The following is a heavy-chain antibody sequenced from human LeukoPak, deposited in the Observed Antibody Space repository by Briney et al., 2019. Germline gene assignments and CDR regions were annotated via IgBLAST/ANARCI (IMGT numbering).Heavy chain of an antibody. V-gene: IGHV1-2*02. J-gene: IGHJ4*02. CDR3: ARDGYCSSTSCYRHEYADY. D-gene: IGHD2-2*03. Sequence: ASVKVSCKASGYTFTGYYMHWVRQAPGQGLEWMGWINPNSGGTNYAQKFQGRVTMTRDTSISTAYMELSRLRSDDTAVYYCARDGYCSSTSCYRHEYADYWGQGTLVTVSS. CDR2: INPNSGGT. CDR1: GYTFTGYY.